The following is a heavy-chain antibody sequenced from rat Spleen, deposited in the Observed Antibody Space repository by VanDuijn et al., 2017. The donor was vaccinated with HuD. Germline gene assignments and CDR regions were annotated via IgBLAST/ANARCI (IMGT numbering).Heavy chain of an antibody. CDR1: GFTFSNYG. Sequence: VQLVESGGGLVHPGESLKLSCAASGFTFSNYGMAWVRQPPGKGLEWMGGIWGDGSTDYHSLLKSRLTISRDTSKSQVFLKLNSLQTDDTAIYFCTRLNSPFAYWGQGTLVTVSS. V-gene: IGHV2-13*01. J-gene: IGHJ3*01. CDR3: TRLNSPFAY. D-gene: IGHD3-8*01. CDR2: IWGDGST.